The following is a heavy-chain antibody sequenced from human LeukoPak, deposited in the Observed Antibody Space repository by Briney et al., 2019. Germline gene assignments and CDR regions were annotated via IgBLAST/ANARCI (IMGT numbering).Heavy chain of an antibody. Sequence: GGSLRLSCAASGFTVSSNYMSWVRQAPGKGLEWVSVIYSGGSTYYADSVKGRFTISRDNSKNTLYLQMNSLRAEDTAVYYCARDETYYYGSGSYYWGQETLVTVSS. J-gene: IGHJ4*02. V-gene: IGHV3-53*01. CDR2: IYSGGST. D-gene: IGHD3-10*01. CDR1: GFTVSSNY. CDR3: ARDETYYYGSGSYY.